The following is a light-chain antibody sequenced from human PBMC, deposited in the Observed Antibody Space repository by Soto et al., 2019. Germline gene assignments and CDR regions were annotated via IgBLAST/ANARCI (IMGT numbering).Light chain of an antibody. V-gene: IGLV2-14*01. Sequence: QSVLTQPASVSGSPGQSITISCTGTSSDVGGYKFVSWYQQHPGKVPKLLIYEVTNRPSGVSNRFSGSKSGNTASLTISGLQAEDEADYYCCSYAGNNTVVFGGGTKVTVL. CDR3: CSYAGNNTVV. CDR2: EVT. CDR1: SSDVGGYKF. J-gene: IGLJ2*01.